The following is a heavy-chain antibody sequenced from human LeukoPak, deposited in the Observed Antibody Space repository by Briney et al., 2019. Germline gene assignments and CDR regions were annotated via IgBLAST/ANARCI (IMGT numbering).Heavy chain of an antibody. CDR2: INPSGGST. D-gene: IGHD2-8*01. CDR3: ARRMLTLPDYYYYMDV. J-gene: IGHJ6*03. Sequence: ASVKVSCKASGYTFTSYYMHWVRQAPGEGLEWMGIINPSGGSTSYAQKFQGRVTMTRDMSTSTVYMELSSLRSEDTAVYYCARRMLTLPDYYYYMDVWGKGTTVTISS. CDR1: GYTFTSYY. V-gene: IGHV1-46*01.